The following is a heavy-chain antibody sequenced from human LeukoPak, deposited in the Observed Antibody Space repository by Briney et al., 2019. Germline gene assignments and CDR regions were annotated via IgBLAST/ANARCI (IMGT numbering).Heavy chain of an antibody. CDR2: IKSKTDGGTT. Sequence: GGSLRLSCAASGFTFSNAWMSWVRRAPGKGLEWVGRIKSKTDGGTTDSAAPVKGRFTISRDDSKNTLYLQMNSLKTEDTAVYYCTTRYDYGDYGRSYWGQGTLVTVSS. V-gene: IGHV3-15*01. CDR3: TTRYDYGDYGRSY. CDR1: GFTFSNAW. J-gene: IGHJ4*02. D-gene: IGHD4-17*01.